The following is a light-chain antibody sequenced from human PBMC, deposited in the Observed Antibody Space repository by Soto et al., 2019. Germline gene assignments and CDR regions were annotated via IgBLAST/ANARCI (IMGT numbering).Light chain of an antibody. J-gene: IGKJ4*01. CDR3: QLYGSSPPLT. CDR2: GAS. CDR1: QSVSSRY. Sequence: EIVLTQSPGTLSLSPGERATLSCRASQSVSSRYLAWYQQKPGQAPRLLIYGASSRATGIPDRFSGSGSGTDVTLLISSLAHQDFAVYYCQLYGSSPPLTFGGGNKVE. V-gene: IGKV3-20*01.